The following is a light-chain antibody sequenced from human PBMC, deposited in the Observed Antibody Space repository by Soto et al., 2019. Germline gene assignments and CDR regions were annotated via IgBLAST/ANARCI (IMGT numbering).Light chain of an antibody. V-gene: IGLV1-47*01. CDR1: SSNIGSNY. Sequence: QSVLTQPPSGSGTPGQRVTISCSGSSSNIGSNYVYWYQQLPGEAPKLLIYRNNQRPSGVPDRFSGSKSGTSASLAISGLRSEDEADYYCAAWDDSLSGVVFGGGTKLTVL. CDR3: AAWDDSLSGVV. CDR2: RNN. J-gene: IGLJ2*01.